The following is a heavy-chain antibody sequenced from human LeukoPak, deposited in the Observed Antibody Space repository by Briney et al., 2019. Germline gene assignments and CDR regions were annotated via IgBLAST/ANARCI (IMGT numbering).Heavy chain of an antibody. J-gene: IGHJ2*01. V-gene: IGHV3-21*06. CDR2: ISTSSTYI. CDR3: ARASSIAARLVRYFDL. Sequence: GGSLRLSCAVSGVTFSRDIMTWLRQAPGKGLEWISSISTSSTYIYYADSVKGRFTISRDNAKNSIFFEMNSLRADNTGVYYCARASSIAARLVRYFDLWGRGALVTVSS. CDR1: GVTFSRDI. D-gene: IGHD6-6*01.